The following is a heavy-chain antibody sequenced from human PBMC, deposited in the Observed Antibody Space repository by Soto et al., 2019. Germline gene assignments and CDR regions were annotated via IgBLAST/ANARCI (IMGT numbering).Heavy chain of an antibody. CDR3: VRERELVPDFYYGMYV. Sequence: PGVSLRLSSAASGLPFRPYSMTWVRQAPGKGQEWVSSISNTGAHIYHADSVRGRFTISRDNAKNSLYLQMNSLTAEDTAVYYCVRERELVPDFYYGMYVWGRGTTVPVS. D-gene: IGHD3-10*01. V-gene: IGHV3-21*01. J-gene: IGHJ6*02. CDR2: ISNTGAHI. CDR1: GLPFRPYS.